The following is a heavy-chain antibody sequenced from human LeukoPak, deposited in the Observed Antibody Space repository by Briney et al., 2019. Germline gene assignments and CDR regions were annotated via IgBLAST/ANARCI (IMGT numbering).Heavy chain of an antibody. CDR1: GFTFSSYE. V-gene: IGHV3-33*08. CDR2: IWYDGSNK. Sequence: PGGSLRLSCAASGFTFSSYEMNWVRQAPGKGLEWVAVIWYDGSNKYYADSVKGRFTISRDNSKNTLYLQMNSLRAEDMAVYYCARGIGYCSGGSCYFKEDYYYGMDVWGKGTTVTVSS. CDR3: ARGIGYCSGGSCYFKEDYYYGMDV. J-gene: IGHJ6*04. D-gene: IGHD2-15*01.